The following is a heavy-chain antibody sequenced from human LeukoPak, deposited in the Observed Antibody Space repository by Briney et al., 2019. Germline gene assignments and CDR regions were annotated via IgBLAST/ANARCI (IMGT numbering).Heavy chain of an antibody. D-gene: IGHD6-19*01. CDR1: GFTFSNYA. V-gene: IGHV3-23*01. CDR2: ISGSGGGT. CDR3: AKGIYSSGWSYFDY. J-gene: IGHJ4*01. Sequence: GGSLRLSCAASGFTFSNYAMSWVRQAPGKGLEWVSAISGSGGGTYYADSVKGRFTISRDNSENTLYVQMNTLRAEDTAVYYCAKGIYSSGWSYFDYWGHGTLVTVSS.